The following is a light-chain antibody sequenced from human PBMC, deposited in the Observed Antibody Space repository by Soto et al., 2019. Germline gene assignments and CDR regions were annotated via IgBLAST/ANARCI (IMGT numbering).Light chain of an antibody. Sequence: DIQMTQSPSSLSASVGDRVTITCQASQDISNYLNWYQQKPGKAPKLLIYAASSLESGVPSRFSGSGSGTDFTLTISSLQPEDYATYYCQQTYTTGITFGQGTRLEIK. CDR3: QQTYTTGIT. CDR2: AAS. CDR1: QDISNY. V-gene: IGKV1-39*01. J-gene: IGKJ5*01.